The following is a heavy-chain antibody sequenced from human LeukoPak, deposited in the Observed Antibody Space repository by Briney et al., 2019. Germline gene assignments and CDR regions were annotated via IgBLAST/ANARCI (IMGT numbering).Heavy chain of an antibody. Sequence: PGGSLRLSCGASGFTFSSYEMNWVRQPPGKGLEWVSYISHSGSTIYYADSVKGRFTISRDNAEKSLYPQMNSLRAEDTAVYYCARSPRSSSLFYYGMDVWGQGTTVTVPS. CDR3: ARSPRSSSLFYYGMDV. J-gene: IGHJ6*02. V-gene: IGHV3-48*03. CDR2: ISHSGSTI. D-gene: IGHD6-13*01. CDR1: GFTFSSYE.